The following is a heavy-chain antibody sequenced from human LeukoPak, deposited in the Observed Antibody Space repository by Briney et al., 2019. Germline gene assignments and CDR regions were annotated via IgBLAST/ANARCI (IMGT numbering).Heavy chain of an antibody. Sequence: ASVKVSCKASGYTFTSYGISWVRQAPGQGPEWMGWISAYNGNTNYAQKLQGRVTMTTDTSTSTAYMELRSLRSDDTAVYYCARGSGAANYDILTGFIIPDAFDIWGQGTMVTVSS. V-gene: IGHV1-18*01. CDR2: ISAYNGNT. CDR3: ARGSGAANYDILTGFIIPDAFDI. J-gene: IGHJ3*02. CDR1: GYTFTSYG. D-gene: IGHD3-9*01.